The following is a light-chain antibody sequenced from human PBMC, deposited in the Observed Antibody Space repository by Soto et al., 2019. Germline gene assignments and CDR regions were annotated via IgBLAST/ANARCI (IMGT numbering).Light chain of an antibody. CDR2: EVS. CDR3: SSYTSSSTDVV. J-gene: IGLJ2*01. V-gene: IGLV2-14*01. CDR1: SSDVGGYNY. Sequence: QSVLTQPASVSGSPGQSITISCTGTSSDVGGYNYVSWYQQHPGKAPKLMIYEVSNRPSGVSNRFSGSKSGNTASLTISGLQAVDEADYYCSSYTSSSTDVVFGGGTKLTVL.